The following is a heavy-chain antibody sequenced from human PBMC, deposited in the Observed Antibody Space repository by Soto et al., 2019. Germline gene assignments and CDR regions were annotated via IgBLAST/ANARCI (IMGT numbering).Heavy chain of an antibody. CDR3: ARDPYYGSGSSYYFDY. V-gene: IGHV1-18*01. J-gene: IGHJ4*02. CDR1: GYTFTSYG. CDR2: ISAYNGNA. Sequence: ASVKVSCKASGYTFTSYGISWVRQAPGQGLEWMGWISAYNGNANYAQKLQGRVTMTTDTSTSTAYMELRSLRSDDTAVYYCARDPYYGSGSSYYFDYWGQGTLVTVSS. D-gene: IGHD3-10*01.